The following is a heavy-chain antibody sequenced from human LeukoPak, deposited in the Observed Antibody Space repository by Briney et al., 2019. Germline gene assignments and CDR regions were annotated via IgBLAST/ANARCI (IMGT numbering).Heavy chain of an antibody. J-gene: IGHJ4*02. D-gene: IGHD3-10*01. CDR1: GFSVSRYW. CDR3: AKERHPYGSGSYAYDY. CDR2: MKQDESEK. Sequence: GGSLRLSCAASGFSVSRYWMSWVRQAPGEGLEWVANMKQDESEKDYVDSVRGRFTISRDNAKNSLYLQMNSLRAEDTALYYCAKERHPYGSGSYAYDYWGQGTLVTVSS. V-gene: IGHV3-7*03.